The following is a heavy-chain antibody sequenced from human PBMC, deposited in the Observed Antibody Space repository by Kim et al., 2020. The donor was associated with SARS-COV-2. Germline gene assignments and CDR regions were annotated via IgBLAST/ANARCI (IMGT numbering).Heavy chain of an antibody. Sequence: ASVKVSCKASGYTFTGYYMHWVRQAPGQGLEWMGWINPNSGGTNYAQKFQGWVTMTRDTSISTAYMELSRLRSDDTAVYYCARETVLGNAGGHYYYYYGMDVWGQGTTVTVSS. CDR2: INPNSGGT. V-gene: IGHV1-2*04. D-gene: IGHD3-10*01. J-gene: IGHJ6*02. CDR3: ARETVLGNAGGHYYYYYGMDV. CDR1: GYTFTGYY.